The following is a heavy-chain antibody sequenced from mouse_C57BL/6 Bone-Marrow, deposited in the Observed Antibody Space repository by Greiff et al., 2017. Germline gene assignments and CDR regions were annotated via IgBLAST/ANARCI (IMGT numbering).Heavy chain of an antibody. D-gene: IGHD2-5*01. CDR2: IYPGSGST. CDR3: ARPYYSNDWYFDV. V-gene: IGHV1-55*01. CDR1: GYTFTSYW. Sequence: VQLQQPGAELVKPGASVKMSCKASGYTFTSYWITWVKQRPGQGLEWMGDIYPGSGSTNYNEKFKSKATLTVDTSSSTAYMQLSSLTSEDSAVYDCARPYYSNDWYFDVWGTGTTVTVSS. J-gene: IGHJ1*03.